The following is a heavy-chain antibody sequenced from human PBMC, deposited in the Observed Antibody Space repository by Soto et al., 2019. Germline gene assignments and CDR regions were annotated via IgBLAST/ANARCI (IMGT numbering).Heavy chain of an antibody. CDR3: ARVAARRERPYYYTGMDV. J-gene: IGHJ6*02. Sequence: QVQLVQSGAEVKKPGASVKVSCKASGYTFTSYGISWVRQAPGQGLEWMGWISAYNGNTNYAQKLQGRVTMTTDTSTSTADMELRILKSDDTAVYYCARVAARRERPYYYTGMDVWGQGTTVTVSS. D-gene: IGHD6-6*01. CDR1: GYTFTSYG. V-gene: IGHV1-18*01. CDR2: ISAYNGNT.